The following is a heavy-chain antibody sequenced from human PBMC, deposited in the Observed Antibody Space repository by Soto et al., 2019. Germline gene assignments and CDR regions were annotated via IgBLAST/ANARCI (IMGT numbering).Heavy chain of an antibody. CDR1: GFTFSSYA. CDR2: IRRSGGTT. J-gene: IGHJ6*02. D-gene: IGHD3-10*01. Sequence: DVQLLESGGGLVQPGGSLRLSCAASGFTFSSYAMNWVRQAPGKGLEWVSAIRRSGGTTYYADSVKGRLTISGDNSRNTQYLQMNSIRAEDTAVYYCAKDRAPHGSYGMDVWGQGTTVTVS. V-gene: IGHV3-23*01. CDR3: AKDRAPHGSYGMDV.